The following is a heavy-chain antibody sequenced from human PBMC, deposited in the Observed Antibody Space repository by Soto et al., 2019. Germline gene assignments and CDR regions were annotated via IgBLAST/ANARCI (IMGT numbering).Heavy chain of an antibody. Sequence: QVQLVQSGAEVKRPGSSVKVSCKASGDTFNFYSIXXXXXXXXXXXEWMGRVNPILSMSNYAQRFQGRVTMTADKSTXXXXXXXXXXXXXXXXXXXXXXXXXXXXXXFDFWGQGALVTVSS. CDR3: XXXXXXXXXXFDF. CDR2: VNPILSMS. V-gene: IGHV1-69*04. CDR1: GDTFNFYS. J-gene: IGHJ4*02.